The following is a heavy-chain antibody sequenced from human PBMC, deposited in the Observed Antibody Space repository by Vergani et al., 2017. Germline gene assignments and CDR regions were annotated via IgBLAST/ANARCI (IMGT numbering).Heavy chain of an antibody. D-gene: IGHD6-13*01. V-gene: IGHV3-9*01. J-gene: IGHJ3*02. Sequence: EVQLVESGGGLVQPGRSLRLSCAASGFTFDDYAMHWVRQAPGKGLEWVSGISWNSGSIGYADSVKGRFTISRDNAKNSLYLQMNSLRAGDTAVYYCARGCVEDIAAAGMCAFDIWGQGTMVTVSS. CDR1: GFTFDDYA. CDR2: ISWNSGSI. CDR3: ARGCVEDIAAAGMCAFDI.